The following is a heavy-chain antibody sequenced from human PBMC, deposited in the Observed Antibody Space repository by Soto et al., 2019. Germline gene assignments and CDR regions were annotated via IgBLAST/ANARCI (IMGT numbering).Heavy chain of an antibody. V-gene: IGHV1-69*13. CDR2: IIPIFGTA. D-gene: IGHD6-19*01. Sequence: SVKVSCKASGGTYSSYAISWVRQAPGQGLEWMGGIIPIFGTANYAQKFQGRVTITADESTSTAYMELSSLRSEDTAVYYCARELAVAGTSFFDYWGQGTLVTVSS. CDR3: ARELAVAGTSFFDY. J-gene: IGHJ4*02. CDR1: GGTYSSYA.